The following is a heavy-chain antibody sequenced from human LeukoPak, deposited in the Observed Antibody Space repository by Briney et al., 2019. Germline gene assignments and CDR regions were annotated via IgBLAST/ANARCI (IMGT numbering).Heavy chain of an antibody. V-gene: IGHV6-1*01. CDR3: TRGRNSAFDY. D-gene: IGHD1-14*01. J-gene: IGHJ4*02. CDR1: GDSVSSNSVA. Sequence: SQTLSLTCAISGDSVSSNSVAWNWIRQSPSRGLEWLGRTYYGSKWNNDYALSVKSRITINPDTSKNQFSLQLNSVTPEDTAVYYCTRGRNSAFDYWGQGALVTVSS. CDR2: TYYGSKWNN.